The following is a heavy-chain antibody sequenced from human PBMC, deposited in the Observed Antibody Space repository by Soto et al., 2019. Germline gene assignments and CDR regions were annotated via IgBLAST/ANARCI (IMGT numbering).Heavy chain of an antibody. D-gene: IGHD6-19*01. CDR3: ARPQWLADDAFDI. CDR1: GFTFGSFW. V-gene: IGHV3-74*01. J-gene: IGHJ3*02. Sequence: VQLVESGGGLVQPGGSLRLSCAASGFTFGSFWMHWVRQAPGKGLVWVSRINSDGSTTGHADSMKGRFTISRDNAKNTLYLQMNSLRAEDTAVYYCARPQWLADDAFDIWGQGTVVTVSS. CDR2: INSDGSTT.